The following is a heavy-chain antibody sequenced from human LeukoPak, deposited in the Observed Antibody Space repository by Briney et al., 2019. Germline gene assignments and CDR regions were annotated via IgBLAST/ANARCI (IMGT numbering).Heavy chain of an antibody. D-gene: IGHD5-18*01. V-gene: IGHV1-2*02. CDR1: GYTFTGYY. CDR2: INPNSGGT. Sequence: ASVKVSCKASGYTFTGYYMHWVRQAPGQGLEWMGWINPNSGGTNYAQKFQGRVTMTRDTSIRTAYMELSRLRSDDTAVYYCARDLSPDTAMPSNHFDYWGQGTLVTVSS. J-gene: IGHJ4*02. CDR3: ARDLSPDTAMPSNHFDY.